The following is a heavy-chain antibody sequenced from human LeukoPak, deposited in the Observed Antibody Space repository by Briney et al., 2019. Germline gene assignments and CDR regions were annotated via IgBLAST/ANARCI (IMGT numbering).Heavy chain of an antibody. CDR3: ARALVRATMVWYFDL. D-gene: IGHD5-12*01. J-gene: IGHJ2*01. CDR1: GGSFSGYY. V-gene: IGHV4-34*01. CDR2: ISHSGST. Sequence: KASETLSLTCAVSGGSFSGYYWSWIRQLPGKGLEWIGEISHSGSTNYSPSLKSRVTISVDTSKNQFSLNLSSVTAADTAVYYCARALVRATMVWYFDLWGRGTLVTVSS.